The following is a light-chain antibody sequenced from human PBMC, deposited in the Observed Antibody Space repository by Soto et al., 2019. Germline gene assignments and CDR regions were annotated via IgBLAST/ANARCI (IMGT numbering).Light chain of an antibody. CDR3: QQYGSSRT. CDR1: ETVNSNY. J-gene: IGKJ1*01. CDR2: GAS. Sequence: EIVLTPSPVTLSVSPVERATLSCRASETVNSNYLAWYQQKRGQAPRLLIYGASRRATGIPDRFSGSGSGTDFTLTITRLEPEDFAVYYCQQYGSSRTFGQGTKVDIK. V-gene: IGKV3-20*01.